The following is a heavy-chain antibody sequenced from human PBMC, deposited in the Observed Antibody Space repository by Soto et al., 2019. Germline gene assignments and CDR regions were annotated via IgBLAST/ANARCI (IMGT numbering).Heavy chain of an antibody. D-gene: IGHD2-2*01. CDR1: GYTFNRYG. J-gene: IGHJ4*02. CDR3: ARDERGTCTSSSCYYFDY. CDR2: TSADNGDT. V-gene: IGHV1-18*04. Sequence: ASVKVSCKASGYTFNRYGFSWVRQAPGQGLELMAWTSADNGDTNFAPKLQGRVTPTTDTSTGTAYMELRSLTSDDTAVYYCARDERGTCTSSSCYYFDYWGQGTLVTVSS.